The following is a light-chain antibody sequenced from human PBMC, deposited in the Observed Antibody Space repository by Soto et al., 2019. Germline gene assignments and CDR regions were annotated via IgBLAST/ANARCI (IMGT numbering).Light chain of an antibody. CDR2: EVS. V-gene: IGLV2-14*01. CDR3: SSYTTDNTYV. Sequence: QSALTQPASVSGSPGQSITISCTGTSSDVGGYNYVSWNQQHPGKAPKLIIYEVSNRPSGVSNRFSGSKSGDTASLTISGLQAEDEAYYYCSSYTTDNTYVFGTGTKLTVL. CDR1: SSDVGGYNY. J-gene: IGLJ1*01.